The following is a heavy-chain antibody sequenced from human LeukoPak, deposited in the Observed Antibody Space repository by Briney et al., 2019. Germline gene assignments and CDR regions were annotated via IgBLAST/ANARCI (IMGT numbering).Heavy chain of an antibody. CDR2: IGPYNGAT. J-gene: IGHJ6*02. CDR1: GYSFTTYG. V-gene: IGHV1-18*01. Sequence: ASVTVSCKASGYSFTTYGITWVRQAPGQGLEWVGWIGPYNGATSYARHLQGRVTLTADTSTSTAYMDVTSLESGDTAVYYCARENFFCGDVSGGVRCHSGGAYGMDVWGQGTTVTVSS. D-gene: IGHD2-15*01. CDR3: ARENFFCGDVSGGVRCHSGGAYGMDV.